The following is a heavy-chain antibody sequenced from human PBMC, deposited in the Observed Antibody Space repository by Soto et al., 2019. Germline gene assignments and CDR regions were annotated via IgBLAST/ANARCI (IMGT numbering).Heavy chain of an antibody. J-gene: IGHJ6*02. CDR2: ISYDGSNK. CDR1: GFTFSSYA. D-gene: IGHD3-16*01. CDR3: ARDLRSGGDSNSFGYYYGMDV. V-gene: IGHV3-30-3*01. Sequence: GGSLRLSCAASGFTFSSYAMHWVRQAPGKGLEWVAVISYDGSNKYYADSVKGRFTISRDNSKNTLYLQMNSLRAEDTAVYYFARDLRSGGDSNSFGYYYGMDVWGQGTTVTVSS.